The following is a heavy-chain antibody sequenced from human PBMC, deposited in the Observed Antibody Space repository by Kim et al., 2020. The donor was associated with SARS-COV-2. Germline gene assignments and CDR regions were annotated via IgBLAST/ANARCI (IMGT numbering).Heavy chain of an antibody. CDR2: IYYSGST. V-gene: IGHV4-39*01. Sequence: SETLSLTCTVSGGSISSSSYYWGWIRQPPGKGLEWIGSIYYSGSTYYNPSLKSRVTISVDTSKNQFSLKLSSVTAADTAVYYCARHYDYYGSGMGWFDPWGQGTLVTVSS. CDR1: GGSISSSSYY. CDR3: ARHYDYYGSGMGWFDP. J-gene: IGHJ5*02. D-gene: IGHD3-10*01.